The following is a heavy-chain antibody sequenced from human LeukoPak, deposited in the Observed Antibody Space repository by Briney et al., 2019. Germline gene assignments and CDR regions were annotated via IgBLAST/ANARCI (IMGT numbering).Heavy chain of an antibody. J-gene: IGHJ4*02. Sequence: PGGSLRLSCAASRFIFSNYWMSWVRQAPGKGLEWVANIKQDGSEKYYVGSVKGRFTISRDNARNSVYLQMNSLRAEDTSVYYCARDYRSSWYVRGQGTLVTVSS. CDR2: IKQDGSEK. V-gene: IGHV3-7*03. CDR3: ARDYRSSWYV. D-gene: IGHD6-13*01. CDR1: RFIFSNYW.